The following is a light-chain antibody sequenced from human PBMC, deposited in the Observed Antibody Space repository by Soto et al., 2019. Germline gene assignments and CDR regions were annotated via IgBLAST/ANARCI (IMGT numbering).Light chain of an antibody. CDR1: QSVSSY. CDR2: GAS. V-gene: IGKV3-15*01. J-gene: IGKJ5*01. Sequence: EIVFTQSPGTLSLTPGEGATLSCRASQSVSSYLAWFQQKPGQAPRLILYGASTRATGFPARFSGSGSGTEFTLTISSLQSEDFAVYLCQQDHDWPITFGQGTRLEI. CDR3: QQDHDWPIT.